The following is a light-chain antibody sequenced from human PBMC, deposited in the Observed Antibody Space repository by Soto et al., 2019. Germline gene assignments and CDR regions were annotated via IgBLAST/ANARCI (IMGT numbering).Light chain of an antibody. CDR2: AAS. J-gene: IGKJ1*01. CDR3: QQSYSTPRT. CDR1: QSISSY. Sequence: IQITHSPFSLSASLGDRVTITFRASQSISSYLNWYQQKPGKAPKLLIYAASSLQSGVPSRFSGSGSGTDFTLTISSLQPEDFATYYCQQSYSTPRTFGQGTKVDIK. V-gene: IGKV1-39*01.